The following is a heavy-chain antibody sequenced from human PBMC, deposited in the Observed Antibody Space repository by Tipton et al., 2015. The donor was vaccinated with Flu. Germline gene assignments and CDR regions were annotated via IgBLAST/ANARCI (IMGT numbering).Heavy chain of an antibody. D-gene: IGHD2-15*01. Sequence: TLSLTCTVSGGSISSYYWSWIRQPAGKGLEWIGRIYNSGSTNYNPSLKSRVTMSVDTSKNQFSLKLSSVTAADTAVYYCARDTPRYSYYYYYYGMDVWGQGTTVTVSS. CDR1: GGSISSYY. CDR3: ARDTPRYSYYYYYYGMDV. J-gene: IGHJ6*02. V-gene: IGHV4-4*07. CDR2: IYNSGST.